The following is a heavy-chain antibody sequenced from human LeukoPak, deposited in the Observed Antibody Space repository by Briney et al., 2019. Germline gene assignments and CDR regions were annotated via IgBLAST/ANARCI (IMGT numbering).Heavy chain of an antibody. D-gene: IGHD1-26*01. CDR2: ISAYNGNT. CDR1: GYTFTSYG. J-gene: IGHJ4*02. V-gene: IGHV1-18*01. Sequence: GASVKVSCKASGYTFTSYGISWVRQAPGQGLEWMGWISAYNGNTNYAQKLQGRATMTTATSTAYMELRSLRSDDTAVYYCARDLSGSYYPYFDYWGQGTLVTVST. CDR3: ARDLSGSYYPYFDY.